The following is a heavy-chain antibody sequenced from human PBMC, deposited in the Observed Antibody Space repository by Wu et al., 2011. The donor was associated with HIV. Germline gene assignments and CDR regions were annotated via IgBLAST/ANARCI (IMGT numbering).Heavy chain of an antibody. J-gene: IGHJ6*03. CDR1: GYTFPDYG. D-gene: IGHD6-6*01. CDR2: ISAYNGDT. V-gene: IGHV1-18*01. Sequence: QVQLVQSGAEVKKPGASVKVSCKTSGYTFPDYGITWVRQAPGQGLEWMGWISAYNGDTNYAQKLQDRVTMTTDTSTSTAYMELRSLRSDDTAVYYCARDGSSAQLDLYYNHMDVWGKGTTVTVSS. CDR3: ARDGSSAQLDLYYNHMDV.